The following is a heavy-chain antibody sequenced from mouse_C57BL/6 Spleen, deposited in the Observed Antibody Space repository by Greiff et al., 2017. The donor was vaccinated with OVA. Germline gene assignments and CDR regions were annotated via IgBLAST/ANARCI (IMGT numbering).Heavy chain of an antibody. CDR3: ARQGYYGISNYYATNY. CDR1: GFTFSSYG. D-gene: IGHD1-1*01. CDR2: ISSGGSYT. V-gene: IGHV5-6*02. Sequence: VMLVESGGDLVKPGGSLKLSCAASGFTFSSYGMSWVRQTPDKRLEWVATISSGGSYTDYPDSVKGRFTITIDNAKNTLYLQMSSRKSEDTAMEYCARQGYYGISNYYATNYWGQGTSVTVSS. J-gene: IGHJ4*01.